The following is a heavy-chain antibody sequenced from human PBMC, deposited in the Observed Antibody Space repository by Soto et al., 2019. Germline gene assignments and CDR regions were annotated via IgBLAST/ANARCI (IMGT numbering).Heavy chain of an antibody. D-gene: IGHD3-16*01. CDR3: ARQTGVFGHYFDY. J-gene: IGHJ4*02. Sequence: QLRLQEAGPGLVKPSETLSLTCTVSGGSISSSSYYWGWIRQPPGKGPEWIGAIYYNGNTYYNPTLKGGDIMSVDTSKHHFSLMLSSATAPDTAMYYCARQTGVFGHYFDYWGQGTLVTVSS. CDR2: IYYNGNT. CDR1: GGSISSSSYY. V-gene: IGHV4-39*01.